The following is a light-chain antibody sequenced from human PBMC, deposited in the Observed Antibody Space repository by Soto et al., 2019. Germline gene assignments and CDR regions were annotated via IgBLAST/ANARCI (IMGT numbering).Light chain of an antibody. J-gene: IGLJ2*01. Sequence: QSALTQPASVSGSPGQSITISCTGTSSDVGSYKFVSWYQQHPGKAPKLMICEGSKRSSGVSNRFSGSKSGNTASLTISGLHAEDEADYYCCSYAGSSTVVFGGGTKLTVL. CDR3: CSYAGSSTVV. CDR1: SSDVGSYKF. V-gene: IGLV2-23*01. CDR2: EGS.